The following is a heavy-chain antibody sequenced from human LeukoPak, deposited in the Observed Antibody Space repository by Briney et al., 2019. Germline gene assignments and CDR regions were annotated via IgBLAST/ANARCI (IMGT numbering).Heavy chain of an antibody. CDR2: INPSGGST. V-gene: IGHV1-46*01. CDR1: GYTFTSYY. Sequence: ASVKVSCKASGYTFTSYYMHWVRQAPGQGLEWMGIINPSGGSTSYAQKFQGRVTMTRDTSTSTVYMELSNLRSEDTAVYYCARNLYDILTGYNDNYYGMDVWGQGTTVTVSS. J-gene: IGHJ6*02. D-gene: IGHD3-9*01. CDR3: ARNLYDILTGYNDNYYGMDV.